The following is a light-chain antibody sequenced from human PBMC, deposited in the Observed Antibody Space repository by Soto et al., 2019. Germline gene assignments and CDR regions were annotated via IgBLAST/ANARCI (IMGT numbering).Light chain of an antibody. CDR3: AAWDDSLSGPV. J-gene: IGLJ3*02. CDR1: SSNIGSNY. Sequence: QSVLTQPHSASGTPGQRVTISCSGSSSNIGSNYVYWYQQLPGTAPKPLIYRNNQRPSGVPDRFSGSKSGTSASLAISGLRSEDEADYYCAAWDDSLSGPVFGGGTQLTVL. V-gene: IGLV1-47*01. CDR2: RNN.